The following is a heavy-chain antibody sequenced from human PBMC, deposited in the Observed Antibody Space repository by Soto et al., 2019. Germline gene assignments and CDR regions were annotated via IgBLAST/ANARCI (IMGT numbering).Heavy chain of an antibody. CDR3: AREGEGYCSSTSCPGPDSYYYYMDV. V-gene: IGHV1-8*01. D-gene: IGHD2-2*01. CDR2: MNPNSGNT. Sequence: GASVKVSCKASGYTFTSYDINGVRQATGQGLEWMGWMNPNSGNTGYAQKFQGRVTMTRNTSISTAYMELSSLRSEDTAVYYCAREGEGYCSSTSCPGPDSYYYYMDVWGKGTTVTVSS. J-gene: IGHJ6*03. CDR1: GYTFTSYD.